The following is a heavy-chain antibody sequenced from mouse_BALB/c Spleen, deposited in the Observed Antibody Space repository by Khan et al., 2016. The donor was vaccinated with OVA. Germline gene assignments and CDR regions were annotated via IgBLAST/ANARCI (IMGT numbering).Heavy chain of an antibody. J-gene: IGHJ4*01. CDR1: GFSLTSYG. CDR2: IWGDGST. Sequence: HVQLKESGPGLVAPSQSLSITCTVSGFSLTSYGVNWVRQPPGKGLEWLGVIWGDGSTNYHSTLMSRLSISKDNSQSQVFLKLSSLQTDDTATYFCAKWGTANYYAMDYWGQGTSVTVSS. V-gene: IGHV2-3*01. CDR3: AKWGTANYYAMDY. D-gene: IGHD1-2*01.